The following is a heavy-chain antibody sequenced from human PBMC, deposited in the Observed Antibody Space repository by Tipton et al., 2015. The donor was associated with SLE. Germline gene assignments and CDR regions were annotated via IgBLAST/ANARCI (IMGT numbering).Heavy chain of an antibody. D-gene: IGHD2-21*02. CDR2: ISDGGGT. CDR1: GGSISSNY. Sequence: TLSLTCSVSGGSISSNYWIWIRQPPGKGLEWIGYISDGGGTNYNPSLKSGVTISVDPAKNQFSLKLTSVTAADTAVYYCARGMVTWRGAIVGVDVWGQGTTVTVSS. CDR3: ARGMVTWRGAIVGVDV. J-gene: IGHJ6*02. V-gene: IGHV4-59*08.